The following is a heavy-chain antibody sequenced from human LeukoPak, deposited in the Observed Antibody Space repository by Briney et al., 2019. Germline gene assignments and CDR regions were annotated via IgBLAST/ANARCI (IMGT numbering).Heavy chain of an antibody. CDR2: ISSGGFTI. V-gene: IGHV3-48*01. CDR1: GFTFSSYS. D-gene: IGHD6-13*01. Sequence: GSLRLSCEASGFTFSSYSMHWVRQVPGKGLEWISYISSGGFTIYYADSVKGRFTISRDNSKNTLYLQMNSLRADDTAVYYCAKDWGRYSSSWYYFDYWGQGTLVTVSS. CDR3: AKDWGRYSSSWYYFDY. J-gene: IGHJ4*02.